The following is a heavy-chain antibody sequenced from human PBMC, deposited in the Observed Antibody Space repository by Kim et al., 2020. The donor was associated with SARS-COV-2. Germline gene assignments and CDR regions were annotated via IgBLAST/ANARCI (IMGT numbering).Heavy chain of an antibody. V-gene: IGHV3-48*02. CDR1: GFTFSSYS. D-gene: IGHD4-17*01. J-gene: IGHJ4*02. CDR2: INSSSSTI. Sequence: GGSLRLSCAASGFTFSSYSMNWVRQAPGKGLEWVSYINSSSSTIYYADSVKGRFTISRDNAKNSLYLQMNSLRDEDTAVYYCARDGVYGGKVVHFDYWGQGTLVTVSS. CDR3: ARDGVYGGKVVHFDY.